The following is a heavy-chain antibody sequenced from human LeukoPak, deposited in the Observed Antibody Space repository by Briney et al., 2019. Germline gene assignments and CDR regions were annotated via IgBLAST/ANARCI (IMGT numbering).Heavy chain of an antibody. V-gene: IGHV1-46*01. CDR2: VNPSGGST. J-gene: IGHJ4*02. CDR3: GRDAF. D-gene: IGHD3-3*02. CDR1: GYSFTNFY. Sequence: SVKVSCKTSGYSFTNFYIHWVRQAPGQGLEWMGMVNPSGGSTISAQKFQDRVNMTTDTSTRTVYMEMTGLTSDDTGIYYCGRDAFWGQGTQVTVSS.